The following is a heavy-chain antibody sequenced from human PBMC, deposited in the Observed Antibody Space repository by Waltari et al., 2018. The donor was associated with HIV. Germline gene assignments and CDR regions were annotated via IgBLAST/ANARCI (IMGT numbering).Heavy chain of an antibody. J-gene: IGHJ4*02. CDR1: GFTVNYAW. Sequence: EVQLVASGGGSVKPGGSLRLPFTTSGFTVNYAWMSWVRQADGEGLEWVGRIKSQGDGGTTDYAAPVKGRFTISGDDSKNTVFLQMNSLKPEDTAVYYCATVGGGTRDFWGQGTLVIVSS. D-gene: IGHD3-16*01. CDR2: IKSQGDGGTT. V-gene: IGHV3-15*01. CDR3: ATVGGGTRDF.